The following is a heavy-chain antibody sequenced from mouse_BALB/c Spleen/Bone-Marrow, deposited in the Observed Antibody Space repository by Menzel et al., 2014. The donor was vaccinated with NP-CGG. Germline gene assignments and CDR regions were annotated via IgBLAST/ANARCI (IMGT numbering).Heavy chain of an antibody. J-gene: IGHJ2*01. CDR3: ARAGSSSCYFDY. V-gene: IGHV5-17*02. CDR1: GFTFSSFG. D-gene: IGHD1-1*01. Sequence: EVHLVESGGGLVQPGGSRKLSCAASGFTFSSFGMHWVRQAPEKGLEWVAYISSGSSTIYYADTLMGRFTISRNNPKNTLFLQMTRLRSEDTAMYYCARAGSSSCYFDYWGQGTTLTVSS. CDR2: ISSGSSTI.